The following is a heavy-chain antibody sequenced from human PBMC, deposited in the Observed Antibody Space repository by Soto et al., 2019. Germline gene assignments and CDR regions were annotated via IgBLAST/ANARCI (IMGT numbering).Heavy chain of an antibody. D-gene: IGHD3-22*01. CDR2: INSDGSRT. J-gene: IGHJ4*02. CDR1: GFTFSSYW. CDR3: ARGDGDYYDGNGYLGRH. Sequence: GGSLRLSCAASGFTFSSYWMHWVRQAPGKGLVWVSRINSDGSRTSYADSAKGRFTVSRDNAKNTVYLQMNSLRAEDTAVYYCARGDGDYYDGNGYLGRHWGQGTLVTVSS. V-gene: IGHV3-74*01.